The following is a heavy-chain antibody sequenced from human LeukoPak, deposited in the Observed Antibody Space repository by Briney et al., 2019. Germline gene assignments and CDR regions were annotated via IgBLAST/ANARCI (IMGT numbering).Heavy chain of an antibody. CDR1: GFTFNNYA. D-gene: IGHD3-9*01. J-gene: IGHJ4*02. V-gene: IGHV3-23*01. Sequence: GGSLRLSCAASGFTFNNYAMSWVRQAPGKGLEWVSAILGSGRSAYYADSVKGRFTISRDNSKNSLFLQMNSLRVEDTALYYCSRWGDYDVLTGYYDSDFWGQGTLVTVSA. CDR2: ILGSGRSA. CDR3: SRWGDYDVLTGYYDSDF.